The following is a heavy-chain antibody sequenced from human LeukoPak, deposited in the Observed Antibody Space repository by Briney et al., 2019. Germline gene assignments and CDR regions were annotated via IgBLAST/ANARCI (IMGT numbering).Heavy chain of an antibody. J-gene: IGHJ4*02. CDR3: ARANAVGATPFDY. D-gene: IGHD1-26*01. Sequence: GGSLRLSCAASGFTFSNYWMSWVRQAPGKGLEWVANIKQDGSEKCYVDSVKGRFTISRDNAKNSLYLQMNSLRAEDTAVYYCARANAVGATPFDYWGQGTLVTVSS. CDR2: IKQDGSEK. CDR1: GFTFSNYW. V-gene: IGHV3-7*01.